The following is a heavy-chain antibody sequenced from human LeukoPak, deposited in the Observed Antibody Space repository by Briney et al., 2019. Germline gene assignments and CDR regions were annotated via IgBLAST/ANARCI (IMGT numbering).Heavy chain of an antibody. CDR1: GFTFSSYG. V-gene: IGHV3-30*18. CDR3: AKGQGLYAPLRNYGMDV. D-gene: IGHD2/OR15-2a*01. Sequence: GSLRLSCAASGFTFSSYGMNWVRQAPGKGLEWVAAISYDGSNKFYADSVRGRFTISRDNSKNTLYLEVSSLRAEDTADYYCAKGQGLYAPLRNYGMDVWGQGITVTVSS. CDR2: ISYDGSNK. J-gene: IGHJ6*02.